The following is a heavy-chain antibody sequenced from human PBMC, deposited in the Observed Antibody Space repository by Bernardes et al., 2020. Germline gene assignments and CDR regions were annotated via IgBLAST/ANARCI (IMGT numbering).Heavy chain of an antibody. CDR3: ARDSPYSGYADY. CDR2: ISSSSSYI. V-gene: IGHV3-21*01. CDR1: GFTFSSYS. J-gene: IGHJ4*02. Sequence: GSLRLSCAASGFTFSSYSMNWVRQAPGKGLEWVSSISSSSSYIYYADSVKGRFTISRDNAKNSLYLQMNSLRAEDTAVYYCARDSPYSGYADYWGQGTLVTVSS. D-gene: IGHD5-12*01.